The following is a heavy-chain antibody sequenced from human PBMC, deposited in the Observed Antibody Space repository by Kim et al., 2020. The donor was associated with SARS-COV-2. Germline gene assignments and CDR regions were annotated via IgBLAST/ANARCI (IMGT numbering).Heavy chain of an antibody. CDR2: ISGSGGST. Sequence: GGSLRLSCAASGFTFSSYAMSWVRQAPGKGLEWVSAISGSGGSTYYADSVKGRFTISRDNSKNTLYLQMNSLRAEDTAVYYCAKDWASQVTIFGVVTDVWGQGTTVTVSS. V-gene: IGHV3-23*01. J-gene: IGHJ6*02. CDR3: AKDWASQVTIFGVVTDV. CDR1: GFTFSSYA. D-gene: IGHD3-3*01.